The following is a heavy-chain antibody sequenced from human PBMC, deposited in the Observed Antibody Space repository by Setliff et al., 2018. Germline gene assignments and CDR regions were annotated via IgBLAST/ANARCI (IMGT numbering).Heavy chain of an antibody. J-gene: IGHJ5*02. Sequence: GGSLILSCAASGFTFSAYGMHWVRQAPGKGLEWVAFIRFDGGNKYYADSVKGRFTISRDNAKNSLYLQMNSLRAEDTAVYYCAKREIIAVTRWFDPWGQGTLVTVSS. CDR1: GFTFSAYG. V-gene: IGHV3-30*02. CDR3: AKREIIAVTRWFDP. D-gene: IGHD2-15*01. CDR2: IRFDGGNK.